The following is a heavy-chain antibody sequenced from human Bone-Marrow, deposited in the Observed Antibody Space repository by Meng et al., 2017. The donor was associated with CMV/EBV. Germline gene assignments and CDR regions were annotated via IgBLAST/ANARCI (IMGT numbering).Heavy chain of an antibody. V-gene: IGHV3-30-3*01. CDR1: GYTFSTYA. CDR2: ISHDGSNT. CDR3: ARVGGSYYGIDD. D-gene: IGHD1-26*01. J-gene: IGHJ6*02. Sequence: GESLKISCAASGYTFSTYAMHWVRQAPGKGLEWVAVISHDGSNTNYTDPVKGRFTISRDNPKNTLYLQMNSLRAQDTAVYYCARVGGSYYGIDDWGQGTTVTVSS.